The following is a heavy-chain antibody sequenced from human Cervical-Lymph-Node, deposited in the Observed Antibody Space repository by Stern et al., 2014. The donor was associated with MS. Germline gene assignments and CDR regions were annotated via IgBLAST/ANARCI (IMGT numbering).Heavy chain of an antibody. CDR3: TRATRITGTTRWFDP. J-gene: IGHJ5*02. V-gene: IGHV1-69*01. CDR2: ILSMFGTA. CDR1: GGTFSNYA. D-gene: IGHD1-20*01. Sequence: QVQLVQSGAEVKKPGSSVKVSCKASGGTFSNYAISWVRQAPGQGLERMGEILSMFGTANIAQKFQDRVTITADESSSIAYMELSSLRSEDTAVYYCTRATRITGTTRWFDPWGQGTLVTVSS.